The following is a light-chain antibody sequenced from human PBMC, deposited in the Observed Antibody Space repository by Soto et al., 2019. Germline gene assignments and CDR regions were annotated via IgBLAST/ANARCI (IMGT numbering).Light chain of an antibody. Sequence: EIVLTQSPGTLSLSPGERYTLSCMASQSVSNNYLAWYQQKPGQAPRLLIYDASRRATGIPARFSGSGSGTDFTLTISSLQSEDFAVYYCQQYNNWPWTFGQGTKVDIK. CDR1: QSVSNN. V-gene: IGKV3D-15*01. CDR2: DAS. CDR3: QQYNNWPWT. J-gene: IGKJ1*01.